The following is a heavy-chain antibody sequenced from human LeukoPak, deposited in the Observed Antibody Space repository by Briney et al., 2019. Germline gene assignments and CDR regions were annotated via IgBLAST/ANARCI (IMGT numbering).Heavy chain of an antibody. CDR1: GGSISNSPYY. Sequence: SETLSLTCTVSGGSISNSPYYWGWIRQHPGRGLEWIGYKYYSGTTHYNPSLKSRVTISLDTSKNQFSLTLGSVTAADTAVYYCVREEYGAGSRPFDCWGQGILVTVSS. V-gene: IGHV4-31*03. J-gene: IGHJ4*02. CDR2: KYYSGTT. CDR3: VREEYGAGSRPFDC. D-gene: IGHD3-10*01.